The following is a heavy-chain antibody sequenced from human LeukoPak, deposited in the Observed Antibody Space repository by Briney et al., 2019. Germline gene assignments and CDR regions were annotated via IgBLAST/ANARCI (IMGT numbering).Heavy chain of an antibody. D-gene: IGHD3-10*02. J-gene: IGHJ4*02. V-gene: IGHV3-66*02. CDR3: AGYVRTYPY. CDR1: GFTVTSTY. Sequence: HSGGSLRLSCAVSGFTVTSTYMSWVRQAPGKGLEWVSVVYVDGTPYHADSVKGRFTLSRDKSRNSLYLQMDSLRAEDTAVYYCAGYVRTYPYWGRGTLVTVSS. CDR2: VYVDGTP.